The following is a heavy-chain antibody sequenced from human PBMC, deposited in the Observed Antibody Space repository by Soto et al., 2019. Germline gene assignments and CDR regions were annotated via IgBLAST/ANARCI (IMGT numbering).Heavy chain of an antibody. V-gene: IGHV4-34*01. CDR2: INHSGST. Sequence: SETLSLTCAVYGGSFSGYYWSWIRQPPGKGLEWIGEINHSGSTNYNPSLKSRVTISVDTSKNQFSLKLSSVTAADTAVYYCARAMAAAGAAIDYWGQGTPVTVSS. CDR1: GGSFSGYY. D-gene: IGHD6-13*01. CDR3: ARAMAAAGAAIDY. J-gene: IGHJ4*02.